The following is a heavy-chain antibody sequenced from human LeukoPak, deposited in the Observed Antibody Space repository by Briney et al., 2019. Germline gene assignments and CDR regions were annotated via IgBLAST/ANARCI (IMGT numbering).Heavy chain of an antibody. V-gene: IGHV3-30*04. CDR1: GFTFSSYS. CDR2: ISHDGGNT. CDR3: ARAISIAWHDFDY. J-gene: IGHJ4*02. D-gene: IGHD3-3*02. Sequence: PGGSLRLSCAASGFTFSSYSMYWVRQAPGKGLEWVAIISHDGGNTYYPDSVKGRFTISRDNSKNTLYLQMNSLRVEDTAVYYCARAISIAWHDFDYWGQGTLVTVSS.